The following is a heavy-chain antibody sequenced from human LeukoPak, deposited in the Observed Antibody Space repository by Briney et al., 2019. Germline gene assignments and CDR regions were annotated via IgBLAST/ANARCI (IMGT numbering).Heavy chain of an antibody. CDR1: GGSFSAYY. V-gene: IGHV4-34*01. Sequence: SETLSLTCGVYGGSFSAYYWSWIRQPPGKGLEWIGDINHSGITNYNPSLKSRVSISVDTSQSQFSLKLSSVTAADTAVYYCATLIVGGTLEMSWFDPWGQGTLVTVSS. D-gene: IGHD1-26*01. J-gene: IGHJ5*02. CDR2: INHSGIT. CDR3: ATLIVGGTLEMSWFDP.